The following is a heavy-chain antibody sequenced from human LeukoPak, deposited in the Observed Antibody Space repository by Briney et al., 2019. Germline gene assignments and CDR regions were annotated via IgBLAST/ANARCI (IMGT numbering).Heavy chain of an antibody. CDR2: IRFDGSNK. J-gene: IGHJ4*02. CDR1: GFTFSSYG. Sequence: GGSLRLSCAASGFTFSSYGMHWVRQAPGKGLGWVAFIRFDGSNKYYADSVKGRFTISRDNSKNTLYLQMNSLRAEDTAVYYCAKGDDVDTAMVGWGQGTLVTVSS. V-gene: IGHV3-30*02. D-gene: IGHD5-18*01. CDR3: AKGDDVDTAMVG.